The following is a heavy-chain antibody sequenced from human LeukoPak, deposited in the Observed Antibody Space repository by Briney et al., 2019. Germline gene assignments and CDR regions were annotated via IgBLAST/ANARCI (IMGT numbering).Heavy chain of an antibody. CDR3: ARRSLSGATTGYYYDS. D-gene: IGHD1-26*01. J-gene: IGHJ5*01. V-gene: IGHV3-20*04. CDR2: INWNGDNP. Sequence: PGGALRLSCEASGFTFEDYGMTWVRQRPGRGLEYVAEINWNGDNPVYENSLRGRFTISRNNAKSSVFLQMNSLRVEDTAFYYCARRSLSGATTGYYYDSWGQGTLVAVSS. CDR1: GFTFEDYG.